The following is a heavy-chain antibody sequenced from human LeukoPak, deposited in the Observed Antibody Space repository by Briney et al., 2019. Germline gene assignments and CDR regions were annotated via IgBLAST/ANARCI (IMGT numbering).Heavy chain of an antibody. V-gene: IGHV4-59*01. J-gene: IGHJ4*02. CDR2: LFYSGSA. CDR3: ATVAVIRGVTYLDY. D-gene: IGHD3-10*01. CDR1: GGSISSYY. Sequence: SETLSLTCTVSGGSISSYYWSWIRQPPGKGLEWIAYLFYSGSADYNPSLESRVTISVDTSKNQFSLKLRSVTAADTAVYYCATVAVIRGVTYLDYWGQGTLVTVSS.